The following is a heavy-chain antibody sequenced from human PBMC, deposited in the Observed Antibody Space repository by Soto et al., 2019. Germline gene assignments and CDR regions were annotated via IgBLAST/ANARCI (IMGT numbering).Heavy chain of an antibody. CDR2: FHYSGGT. V-gene: IGHV4-59*01. CDR3: ARGDYHSDY. Sequence: SETLSLTCTVSGYSITDYYWSWIRQSPGKGLEWVGYFHYSGGTNYNPYLKSRVTMSADTSKNQFSLNLASVTTADTAVYYCARGDYHSDYWGQGTLVTVSS. D-gene: IGHD4-17*01. J-gene: IGHJ4*02. CDR1: GYSITDYY.